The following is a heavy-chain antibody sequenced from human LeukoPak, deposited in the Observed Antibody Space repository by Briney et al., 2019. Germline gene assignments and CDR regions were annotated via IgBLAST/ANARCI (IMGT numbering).Heavy chain of an antibody. CDR1: GYTFTSYG. Sequence: ASVKVSCKASGYTFTSYGISWVRQAPGQGLEWMGWISAYNGATNYAQKFQGRVTMTTDTSTSTAYMELRSLRSDDTAVYYCARNPYDILTGYGYYFDYWGQGTLVTVSS. CDR2: ISAYNGAT. J-gene: IGHJ4*02. V-gene: IGHV1-18*01. CDR3: ARNPYDILTGYGYYFDY. D-gene: IGHD3-9*01.